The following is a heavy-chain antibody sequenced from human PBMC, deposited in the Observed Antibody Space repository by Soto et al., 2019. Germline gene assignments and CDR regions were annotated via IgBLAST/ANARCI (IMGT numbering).Heavy chain of an antibody. CDR2: IIPIFGTA. Sequence: QVQLVQSGAEVKKPESSVKVSCKASGGTFSSYAISWVRQAPGQGLEWMGGIIPIFGTANYAQKFQGRVTITADESTSTAYMELSSLRSGDTAVDYCARARGGNFPAYGMDVWGQGTTVTVSS. CDR1: GGTFSSYA. CDR3: ARARGGNFPAYGMDV. V-gene: IGHV1-69*01. J-gene: IGHJ6*02. D-gene: IGHD2-21*02.